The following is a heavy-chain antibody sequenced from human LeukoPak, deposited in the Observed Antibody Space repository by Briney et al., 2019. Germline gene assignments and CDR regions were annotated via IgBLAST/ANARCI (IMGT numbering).Heavy chain of an antibody. D-gene: IGHD3-10*01. CDR2: IRYDGSNK. J-gene: IGHJ4*02. CDR3: AKSLLLWFGEVNYFDY. CDR1: GFTFSNYG. V-gene: IGHV3-30*02. Sequence: GGSLRLSCAASGFTFSNYGMHWVRQAPGKGLEWVAFIRYDGSNKYYADSVKGRFTISRDNSKNTLYLQMNSLRAEDTAVYYCAKSLLLWFGEVNYFDYWGQGTLVTVSS.